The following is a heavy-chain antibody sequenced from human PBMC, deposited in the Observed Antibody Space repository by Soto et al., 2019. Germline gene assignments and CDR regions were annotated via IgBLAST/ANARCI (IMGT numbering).Heavy chain of an antibody. CDR1: GYSFTSYW. V-gene: IGHV5-10-1*01. D-gene: IGHD6-13*01. Sequence: PGESLKISCKGSGYSFTSYWISWVRQMPGKGLEWMGRIDPSDSYTNYSPSFQGHVTVSADKSISTAYLQWSSLKASDTAMYYCARQGIVASGTLGYYYGMDVWGQGTTVTVSS. CDR3: ARQGIVASGTLGYYYGMDV. J-gene: IGHJ6*02. CDR2: IDPSDSYT.